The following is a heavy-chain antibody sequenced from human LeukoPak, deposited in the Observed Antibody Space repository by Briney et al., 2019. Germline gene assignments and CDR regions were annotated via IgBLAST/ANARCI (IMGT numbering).Heavy chain of an antibody. V-gene: IGHV3-74*01. J-gene: IGHJ4*02. CDR1: GFTFSNYF. CDR2: INSDGSST. CDR3: TGGGSIAVAGY. D-gene: IGHD6-19*01. Sequence: GGSLRPSCAASGFTFSNYFMHWVRHAPGKGLVWVSRINSDGSSTNYADSVKGRFTISRDNAKNTVYLQMNSLRVEDTAVYYCTGGGSIAVAGYWGQGTLVTVSS.